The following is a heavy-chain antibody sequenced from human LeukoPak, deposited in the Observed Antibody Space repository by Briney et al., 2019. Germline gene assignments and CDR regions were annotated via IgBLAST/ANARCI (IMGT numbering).Heavy chain of an antibody. CDR2: VSYTGRT. CDR3: ARDRDLGDAFDI. D-gene: IGHD3-16*01. J-gene: IGHJ3*02. CDR1: GGSLSGHY. V-gene: IGHV4-59*11. Sequence: SETLSLTCTVSGGSLSGHYWSWIRQPPGKRLEWIGYVSYTGRTKYNPSLQSRVTISIDTSKSQFSLKLSSVTAADTAVYYCARDRDLGDAFDIWGQGTMVTVSS.